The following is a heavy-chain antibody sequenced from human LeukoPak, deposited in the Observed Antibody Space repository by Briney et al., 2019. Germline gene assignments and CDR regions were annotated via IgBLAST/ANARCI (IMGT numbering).Heavy chain of an antibody. D-gene: IGHD3-10*01. CDR3: ARAVLLWFGELDPAFDI. V-gene: IGHV3-48*04. CDR1: GFSFSSYG. J-gene: IGHJ3*02. CDR2: IGGWSSPT. Sequence: QPGGSLRLSCATSGFSFSSYGMNWVRQAPGKGLEWVSYIGGWSSPTDYADSVKGRFTISRDNTRNSLYLQMNNLTAEDTAVYYCARAVLLWFGELDPAFDIWGQGTMVTVSS.